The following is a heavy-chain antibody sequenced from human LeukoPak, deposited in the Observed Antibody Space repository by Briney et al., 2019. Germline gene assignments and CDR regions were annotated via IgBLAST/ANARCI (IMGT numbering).Heavy chain of an antibody. CDR2: IKQDGSEK. CDR3: ARGGKPYSSSSGTIPF. V-gene: IGHV3-7*01. Sequence: PGGSLRLSCAASGFTFSSYWMSWVRQAPGKGLEWVANIKQDGSEKYYVDSVKGRFTISRDNAKNSLYLQMNSLRAEDTAVYYCARGGKPYSSSSGTIPFWGQGTLVTVSS. J-gene: IGHJ4*02. CDR1: GFTFSSYW. D-gene: IGHD6-13*01.